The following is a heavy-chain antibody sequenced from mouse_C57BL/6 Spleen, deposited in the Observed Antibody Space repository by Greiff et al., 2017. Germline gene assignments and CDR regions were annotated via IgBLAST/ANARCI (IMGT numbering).Heavy chain of an antibody. J-gene: IGHJ1*03. CDR1: GFSLTSYA. Sequence: VMLVESGPGLVAPSQSLSITCTVSGFSLTSYAISWVRQPPGKGLEWLGVIWTGGGTNYNSALKSRLSISKDNSKSQVFLKMNSLQTDDTARYYCARNSPIYYGNHWYFEVWGTGTTVTVSS. V-gene: IGHV2-9-1*01. CDR3: ARNSPIYYGNHWYFEV. CDR2: IWTGGGT. D-gene: IGHD2-1*01.